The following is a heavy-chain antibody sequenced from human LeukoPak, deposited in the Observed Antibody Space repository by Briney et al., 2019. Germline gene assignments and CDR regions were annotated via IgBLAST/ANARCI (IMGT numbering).Heavy chain of an antibody. CDR3: ARLAVTQRDFDY. CDR1: GYTFTGYY. J-gene: IGHJ4*02. D-gene: IGHD2-21*02. Sequence: ASVKVPCKASGYTFTGYYMHWVRQAAGQGLEWMGRINPNSGGTNYAQKFQGRVTMTRDTSISTAYMELSRLRSDDTAVYYCARLAVTQRDFDYWGQGTLVTVSS. V-gene: IGHV1-2*06. CDR2: INPNSGGT.